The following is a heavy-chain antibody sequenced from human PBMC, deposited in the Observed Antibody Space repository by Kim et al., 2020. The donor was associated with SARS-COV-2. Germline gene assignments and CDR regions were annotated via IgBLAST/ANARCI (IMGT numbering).Heavy chain of an antibody. V-gene: IGHV4-34*01. CDR3: ARGEWYYGSGSLDY. CDR2: INHSGST. CDR1: GGSFSGYY. D-gene: IGHD3-10*01. J-gene: IGHJ4*02. Sequence: SETLSLTCAVYGGSFSGYYWSWIRQPPGKGLEWIGEINHSGSTNYNPSLKSRVTISVDTSKNQFSLKLSSVTAADTAVYYCARGEWYYGSGSLDYWGQGTLVTVSS.